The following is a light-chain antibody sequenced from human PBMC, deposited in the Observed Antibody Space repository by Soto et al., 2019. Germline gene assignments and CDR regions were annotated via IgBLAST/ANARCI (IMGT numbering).Light chain of an antibody. CDR1: SSDVGDYNY. J-gene: IGLJ1*01. CDR2: DVS. Sequence: ALTQPASVSGSPGQSITISCTGTSSDVGDYNYVSWYQHHPGKAPKLMTYDVSNRPSGVSNRFSGSKSGNTASLTISGLQAEDEADYYCSSYTSSSTYVFGTGTKLTVL. CDR3: SSYTSSSTYV. V-gene: IGLV2-14*01.